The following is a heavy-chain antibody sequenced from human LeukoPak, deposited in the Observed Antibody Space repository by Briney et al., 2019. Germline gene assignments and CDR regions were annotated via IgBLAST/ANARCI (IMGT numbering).Heavy chain of an antibody. V-gene: IGHV4-39*01. J-gene: IGHJ4*02. D-gene: IGHD2-15*01. CDR3: ARPGYCSGGSCYVPFDY. Sequence: PSETLSLTCTVSGGSISSSSYYWGWIRQPPGKGLEWIGSIYYSGSTYYNPSLKSRVTISVDTSKNQFSLKLSSVTAADTAVYYCARPGYCSGGSCYVPFDYWGQGTLVTVSS. CDR1: GGSISSSSYY. CDR2: IYYSGST.